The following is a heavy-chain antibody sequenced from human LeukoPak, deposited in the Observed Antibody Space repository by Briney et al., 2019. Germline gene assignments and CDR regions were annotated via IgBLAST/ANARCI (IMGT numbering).Heavy chain of an antibody. V-gene: IGHV3-9*01. D-gene: IGHD6-13*01. CDR1: GFTFDDYA. J-gene: IGHJ5*02. Sequence: GGSLRLSCAASGFTFDDYAMHWVRQAPGKGLEWVSGISWNSGSIGYADSVKGRFTISRDNAKNSLYLQMNSLRAEDTAVYYCASRGYSSSYWFDPWGQGTLVTVSS. CDR3: ASRGYSSSYWFDP. CDR2: ISWNSGSI.